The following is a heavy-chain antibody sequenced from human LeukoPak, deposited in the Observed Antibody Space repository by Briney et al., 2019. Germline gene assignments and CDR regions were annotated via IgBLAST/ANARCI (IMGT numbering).Heavy chain of an antibody. CDR2: IYHSGST. J-gene: IGHJ4*02. Sequence: SETLSLTCTVSGGSISGYYWSWIRQPPGKGLEWIGFIYHSGSTNYNPSLKSRVTISVDTSKNQFSLKLSSVSAADTAVYDCAGYATTVTTNDYWGQGTLVSVSS. D-gene: IGHD4-17*01. CDR1: GGSISGYY. V-gene: IGHV4-59*08. CDR3: AGYATTVTTNDY.